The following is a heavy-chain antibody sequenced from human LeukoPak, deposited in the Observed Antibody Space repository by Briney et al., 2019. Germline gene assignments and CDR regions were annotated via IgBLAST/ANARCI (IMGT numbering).Heavy chain of an antibody. CDR1: GGSISSYY. J-gene: IGHJ4*02. CDR2: IYYSGST. CDR3: ARGWTYSSSWEY. D-gene: IGHD6-13*01. V-gene: IGHV4-59*01. Sequence: SETLSLTCTVSGGSISSYYWSWIREPPGRGLEWIGYIYYSGSTNYNPSLKSRVTISVDTSKNQFSLTLSSVNAADTAVYYCARGWTYSSSWEYWGQGTLVTVSS.